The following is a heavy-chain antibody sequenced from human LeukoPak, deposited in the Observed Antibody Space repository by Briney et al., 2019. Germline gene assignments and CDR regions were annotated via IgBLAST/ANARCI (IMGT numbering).Heavy chain of an antibody. J-gene: IGHJ4*02. CDR2: VSGSGGTT. V-gene: IGHV3-23*01. CDR1: GFTFSSYG. Sequence: GGSLRLSCAASGFTFSSYGMSWVRQAPGKGLEWVSAVSGSGGTTDYADSVKGRFTISRDNSKNALFLQMDSLRLEDTAVYYCAKERYCSTTTCPFDSWGQGTLVTISS. D-gene: IGHD2-2*01. CDR3: AKERYCSTTTCPFDS.